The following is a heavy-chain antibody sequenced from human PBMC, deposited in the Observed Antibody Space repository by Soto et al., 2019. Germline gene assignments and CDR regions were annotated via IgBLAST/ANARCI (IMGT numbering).Heavy chain of an antibody. CDR3: ARDDPRDGYIVY. J-gene: IGHJ4*02. Sequence: SETLSLTCTVSGGSISSGGYYWSWIRQHPGKGLEWIGYIYYSGSTYYNPSLKSRVTISVDTSKNQFSLKLSSVTAADTAVYYCARDDPRDGYIVYWGQGTLVTVSS. CDR2: IYYSGST. CDR1: GGSISSGGYY. D-gene: IGHD5-12*01. V-gene: IGHV4-31*03.